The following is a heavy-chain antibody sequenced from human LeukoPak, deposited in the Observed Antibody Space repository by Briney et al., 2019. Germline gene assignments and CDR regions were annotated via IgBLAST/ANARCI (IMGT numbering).Heavy chain of an antibody. CDR3: AKGLGAAIKYYFDY. V-gene: IGHV3-9*01. CDR1: GFTFDDYA. J-gene: IGHJ4*02. Sequence: GGSLRLSCAASGFTFDDYAMHWVRHAPGKGLEWVSGISWNSGSIGYADSVKGRFTISRDNAKNSLYLQMNSLRAEDTALYYCAKGLGAAIKYYFDYWGQGTLVTVSS. D-gene: IGHD1-26*01. CDR2: ISWNSGSI.